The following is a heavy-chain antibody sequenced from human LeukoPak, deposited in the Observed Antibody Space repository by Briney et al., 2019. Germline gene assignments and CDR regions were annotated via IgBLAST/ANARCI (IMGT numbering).Heavy chain of an antibody. J-gene: IGHJ4*02. CDR2: ISGSGGST. D-gene: IGHD3-16*02. V-gene: IGHV3-23*01. CDR1: GFTFSSYT. Sequence: GGSLRLSCAASGFTFSSYTMSWVRQAPGKGLEWVSAISGSGGSTYYADSVKGRFTISRDNSKNTLYLQMNSLRAEDTAVYYCAKDHKMITFGGVIVNYYFDYWGQGTLVTVSS. CDR3: AKDHKMITFGGVIVNYYFDY.